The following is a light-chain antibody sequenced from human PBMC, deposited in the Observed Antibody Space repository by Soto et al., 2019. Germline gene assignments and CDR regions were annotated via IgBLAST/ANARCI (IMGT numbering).Light chain of an antibody. CDR3: QYYNNWPFS. J-gene: IGKJ5*01. Sequence: EVVMTQSPATLSVSPGDKVSLSCRANQTISNTLAWYQQKPGQAPRLLIYAASTRATGVSARFSGSGSGTEFTLTISSLQSEDFTIYYCQYYNNWPFSFGQGTRLEIK. V-gene: IGKV3-15*01. CDR1: QTISNT. CDR2: AAS.